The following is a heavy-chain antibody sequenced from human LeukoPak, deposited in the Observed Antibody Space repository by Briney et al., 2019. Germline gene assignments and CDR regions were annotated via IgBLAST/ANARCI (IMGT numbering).Heavy chain of an antibody. J-gene: IGHJ4*02. Sequence: SETLSLTCTVSGGSISPYYWSWIRHPPGKGLEWIGYILYSGTTTNYNPSLKSRVTISVDTSKNQFSLKLSSVTAADTAVYYCARVGDWNDLVYWGQGTLVTISS. CDR1: GGSISPYY. CDR3: ARVGDWNDLVY. D-gene: IGHD1-1*01. V-gene: IGHV4-59*01. CDR2: ILYSGTTT.